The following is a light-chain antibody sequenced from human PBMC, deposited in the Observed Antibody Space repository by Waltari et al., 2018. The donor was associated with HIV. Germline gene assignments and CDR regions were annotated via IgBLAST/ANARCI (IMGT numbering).Light chain of an antibody. Sequence: NFMLTQPHPVSESPGKTVTISCNRSSGSIASNYAQWYQQRPGSAPTTGIYEDNQRPAGVPDRFSGSIDSSSNSAALTITGLKTEDEADYCCQSYESSNQVFGGGTKLTVL. J-gene: IGLJ3*02. CDR2: EDN. CDR3: QSYESSNQV. CDR1: SGSIASNY. V-gene: IGLV6-57*04.